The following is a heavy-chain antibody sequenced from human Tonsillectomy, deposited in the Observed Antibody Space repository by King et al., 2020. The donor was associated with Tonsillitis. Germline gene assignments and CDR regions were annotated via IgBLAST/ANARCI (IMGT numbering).Heavy chain of an antibody. CDR2: ISGSGGST. Sequence: VQLVESGGGLVQPGGSLRLSCAASGFTFSSYAMSWVRQAPGKGLEWVSGISGSGGSTYHADSVKGRFTISRDNSKNTLFLQMNSLRAEDTAVYYCAKDFKRLEWWRHDYFDYWGQGTLVTVSS. CDR3: AKDFKRLEWWRHDYFDY. D-gene: IGHD3-3*01. V-gene: IGHV3-23*04. CDR1: GFTFSSYA. J-gene: IGHJ4*02.